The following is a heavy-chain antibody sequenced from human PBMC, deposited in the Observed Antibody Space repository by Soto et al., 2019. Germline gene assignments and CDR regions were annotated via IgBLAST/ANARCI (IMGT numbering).Heavy chain of an antibody. Sequence: AGGSLRLSCAASGFTFSSYGMHWVRQAPGKGLEWVAVISYDGSNKYYADSVKGRFTISRDNSKNTLYLQMNSLRAEDTAVYYCARTQYYYDSSGYSERPFDYWGQGTLVTVSS. J-gene: IGHJ4*02. CDR3: ARTQYYYDSSGYSERPFDY. CDR2: ISYDGSNK. D-gene: IGHD3-22*01. V-gene: IGHV3-30*03. CDR1: GFTFSSYG.